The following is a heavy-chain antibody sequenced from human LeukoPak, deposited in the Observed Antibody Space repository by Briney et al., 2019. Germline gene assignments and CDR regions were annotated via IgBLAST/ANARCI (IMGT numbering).Heavy chain of an antibody. CDR2: VSPKTGDT. V-gene: IGHV1-8*01. J-gene: IGHJ4*03. CDR3: ARGRPHAD. CDR1: GYTLSNYD. Sequence: ASVKVSCKDSGYTLSNYDINWIRQATGQGLDWMGWVSPKTGDTGYTQKFRGRVTMTWNTSINTAYMELSGLRSDDTAVYYCARGRPHADWGQGTPVTVSS. D-gene: IGHD2-2*01.